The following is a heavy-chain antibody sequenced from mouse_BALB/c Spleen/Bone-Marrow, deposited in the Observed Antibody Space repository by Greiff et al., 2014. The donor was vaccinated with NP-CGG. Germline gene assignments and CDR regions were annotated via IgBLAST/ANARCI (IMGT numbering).Heavy chain of an antibody. CDR3: ARSGDSSGYGFAY. CDR2: IYPGDGST. D-gene: IGHD3-2*01. V-gene: IGHV1S56*01. Sequence: QVQLQQSGPELVKPGALVKISCKASGYTFTSYDINWVKQRPGQGFEWIGWIYPGDGSTKYNEKFKGKATLTADKSSSTVYMQLGSLTSENSAVYFCARSGDSSGYGFAYWGQGTLVTVSA. CDR1: GYTFTSYD. J-gene: IGHJ3*01.